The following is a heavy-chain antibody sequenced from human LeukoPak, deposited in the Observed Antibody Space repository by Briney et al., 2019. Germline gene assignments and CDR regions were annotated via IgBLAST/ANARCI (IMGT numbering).Heavy chain of an antibody. CDR1: GDSTSSSTYY. D-gene: IGHD6-13*01. CDR2: FYYTGST. J-gene: IGHJ4*02. Sequence: SETLSLTCTVSGDSTSSSTYYWGWIRQPPGRGLEWLGSFYYTGSTYYNPSLKSRVTISVDTSKNQFSLKLSSVTAAGTAVYYCARHLYSSTRNPTFDYWGQGTLVTVSS. V-gene: IGHV4-39*01. CDR3: ARHLYSSTRNPTFDY.